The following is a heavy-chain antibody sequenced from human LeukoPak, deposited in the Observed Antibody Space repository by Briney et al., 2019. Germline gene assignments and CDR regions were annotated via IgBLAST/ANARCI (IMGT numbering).Heavy chain of an antibody. CDR1: GYTFTGYY. CDR3: ARGGAAAGYVGFDY. Sequence: ASVKVSCKASGYTFTGYYMHCVRQAPGQGREWMGWINPNSGGTNYAQKFQGRVTMTRDTSISTAYMELSRLRSDDTAVYYCARGGAAAGYVGFDYWGQGTLVTVSS. V-gene: IGHV1-2*02. J-gene: IGHJ4*02. CDR2: INPNSGGT. D-gene: IGHD6-13*01.